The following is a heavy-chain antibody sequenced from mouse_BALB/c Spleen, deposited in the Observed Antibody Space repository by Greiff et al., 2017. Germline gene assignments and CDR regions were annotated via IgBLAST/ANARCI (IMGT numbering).Heavy chain of an antibody. CDR2: IWAGGST. Sequence: VKLVESGPGLVAPPQSLSITCTVSGFSLTSYGVHWVRQPPGKGLEWLGVIWAGGSTNYNSALMSRLSISKDNSKSQVFLKMNSLQTDDTAMYYCARERYGNFWYFDVWGAGTTGTVSS. V-gene: IGHV2-9*02. CDR1: GFSLTSYG. CDR3: ARERYGNFWYFDV. J-gene: IGHJ1*01. D-gene: IGHD2-1*01.